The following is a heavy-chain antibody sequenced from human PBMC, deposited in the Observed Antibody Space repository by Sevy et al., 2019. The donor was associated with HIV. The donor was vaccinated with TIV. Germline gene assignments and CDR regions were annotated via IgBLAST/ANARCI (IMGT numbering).Heavy chain of an antibody. D-gene: IGHD5-12*01. J-gene: IGHJ4*02. CDR3: ARGDGYNLDY. CDR1: GGSISSGGYY. CDR2: IYYSGST. Sequence: SETLSLTCTVSGGSISSGGYYWTWIRQHPGKGLEWIGYIYYSGSTYYNPSLKSRLTISVDTSKNQFSLKMSSVTAADTAMYYCARGDGYNLDYWGQGTLVTVSS. V-gene: IGHV4-31*03.